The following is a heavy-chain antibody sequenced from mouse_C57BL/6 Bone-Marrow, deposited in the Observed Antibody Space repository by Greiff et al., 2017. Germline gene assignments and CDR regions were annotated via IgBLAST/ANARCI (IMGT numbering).Heavy chain of an antibody. CDR2: LWSGGST. Sequence: QVQLKQSGPGLVQPSQSLSITCTVSGFSLTSYGVHWVRQSPGKGLEWLGVLWSGGSTDYTAAFISRLSISKDNSKSQVFFKMNSLQADYTAIYYCARYDGYRPFAYWGQGSLVTVSA. V-gene: IGHV2-2*01. CDR1: GFSLTSYG. CDR3: ARYDGYRPFAY. D-gene: IGHD2-3*01. J-gene: IGHJ3*01.